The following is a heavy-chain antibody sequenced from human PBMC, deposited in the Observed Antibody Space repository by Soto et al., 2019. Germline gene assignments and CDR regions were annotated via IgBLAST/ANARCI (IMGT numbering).Heavy chain of an antibody. D-gene: IGHD3-10*01. CDR1: GYSFTSYW. CDR3: ARRGVRGVIFPTLKTYYYYGMDV. CDR2: IYPGDSDT. V-gene: IGHV5-51*01. J-gene: IGHJ6*02. Sequence: PGESLKISCKGSGYSFTSYWIGWVRQMPGKGLEWMGIIYPGDSDTRYSPSFQGQVTISADKSISTAYLQWSSLKASDTAMYYCARRGVRGVIFPTLKTYYYYGMDVWGQGTTVTVSS.